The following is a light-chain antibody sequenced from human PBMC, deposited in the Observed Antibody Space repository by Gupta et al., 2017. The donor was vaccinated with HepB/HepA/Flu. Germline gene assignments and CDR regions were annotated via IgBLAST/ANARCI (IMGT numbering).Light chain of an antibody. V-gene: IGKV1-39*01. CDR2: AAS. J-gene: IGKJ3*01. CDR3: QQSYSNPLT. Sequence: DIQLTQSPSSLPASVGDRVTITCRASQSISNYLNWYQQKPGRAPNLLIYAASSLQSGVPSRFRGGGSGTDFTLTINRLQPEDFATYFCQQSYSNPLTFGPGTKVDI. CDR1: QSISNY.